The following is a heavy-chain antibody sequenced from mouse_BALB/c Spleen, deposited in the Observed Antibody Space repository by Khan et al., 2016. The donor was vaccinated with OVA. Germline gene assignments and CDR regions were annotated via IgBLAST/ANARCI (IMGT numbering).Heavy chain of an antibody. CDR1: GFTFSSFG. J-gene: IGHJ1*01. CDR2: ISSGSSTI. D-gene: IGHD2-1*01. V-gene: IGHV5-17*02. Sequence: EVELVESGGGLVQPGGSRKLSCAVSGFTFSSFGMHWVRQAPKKGLEWVAYISSGSSTIYYVDTVKGRFTIYRDNPKNTLFLQMTSLRSEDTAMYYCARSGGNFHWYFDVWGAGTSVTVSS. CDR3: ARSGGNFHWYFDV.